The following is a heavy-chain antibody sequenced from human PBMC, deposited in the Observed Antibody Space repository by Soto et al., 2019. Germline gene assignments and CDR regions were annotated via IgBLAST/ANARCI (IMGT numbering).Heavy chain of an antibody. CDR1: GYTFTSYG. CDR2: ISAYNGNT. D-gene: IGHD1-26*01. CDR3: VRHDSGIYPSLFDY. J-gene: IGHJ4*02. Sequence: QVQLVQSGVEVKKPGASVKVSCRASGYTFTSYGISWVRQAPGRGLEWMGWISAYNGNTNYAQKLQGRVTMTTDTSTSTAYMELRSLRSDDTAVYYCVRHDSGIYPSLFDYWGQGTLGTVSS. V-gene: IGHV1-18*04.